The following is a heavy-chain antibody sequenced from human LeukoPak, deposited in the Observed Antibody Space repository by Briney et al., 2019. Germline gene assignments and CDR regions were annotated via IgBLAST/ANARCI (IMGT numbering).Heavy chain of an antibody. V-gene: IGHV3-48*04. CDR1: SGYS. D-gene: IGHD5-18*01. J-gene: IGHJ6*03. CDR2: ISSASSTI. Sequence: GGSLRLSCTASSGYSMNWVRQAPGKGLEWVAYISSASSTISYADSVEGRFTISRDNAQNSLNLQMNSLRAEDTAVYYCAREGVGYGYFGYMDVWGKGTTVTVSS. CDR3: AREGVGYGYFGYMDV.